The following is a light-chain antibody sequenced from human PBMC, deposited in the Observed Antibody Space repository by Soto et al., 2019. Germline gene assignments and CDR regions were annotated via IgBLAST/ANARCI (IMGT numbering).Light chain of an antibody. Sequence: DIQMTQSPSSLSASVGDRVTITCQASQDSSNYLNWYQQKPGKAPKLLIYDASNLETGVPSRFSGSGSGTDFTFTISSLQPEDIATYYCQQYDNLPITFDQGTRLEIK. J-gene: IGKJ5*01. CDR3: QQYDNLPIT. CDR1: QDSSNY. CDR2: DAS. V-gene: IGKV1-33*01.